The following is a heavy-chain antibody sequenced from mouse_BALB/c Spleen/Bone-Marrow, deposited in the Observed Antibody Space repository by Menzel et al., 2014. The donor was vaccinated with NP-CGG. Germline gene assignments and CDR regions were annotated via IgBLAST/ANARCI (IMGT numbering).Heavy chain of an antibody. CDR1: GFTFTDYF. CDR2: IRNRANYYTT. D-gene: IGHD2-4*01. Sequence: EVMLVQSGGGLAQPGGSLRLSCATSGFTFTDYFMTWVRQPPGQALEWFGFIRNRANYYTTEHKASVKGRLTTSRNNTQSILYLRMNTLRAEDSATYDCARGYYDDDWGQGTTLTVSS. J-gene: IGHJ2*01. CDR3: ARGYYDDD. V-gene: IGHV7-3*02.